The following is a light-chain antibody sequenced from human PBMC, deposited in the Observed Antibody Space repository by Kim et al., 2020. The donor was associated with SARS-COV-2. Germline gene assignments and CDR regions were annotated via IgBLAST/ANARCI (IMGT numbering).Light chain of an antibody. V-gene: IGLV4-69*01. CDR1: SGHSSYA. CDR3: QTWDTDIRV. CDR2: VNSDGSH. Sequence: QPVLTQSPSASASLGASVKLTCTLSSGHSSYAIAWHQQQPEKGPRYLMKVNSDGSHSKGDGIPDRFSGSSSGAERYVTISSLQSEDEAEYYCQTWDTDIRVFGGGTQLTVL. J-gene: IGLJ2*01.